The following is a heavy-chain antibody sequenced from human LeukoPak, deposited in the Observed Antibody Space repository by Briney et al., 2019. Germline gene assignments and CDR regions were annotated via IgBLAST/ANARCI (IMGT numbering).Heavy chain of an antibody. CDR2: ISWNSGSI. CDR1: GFTFNDYA. V-gene: IGHV3-9*01. D-gene: IGHD2-2*01. CDR3: AKVEGYCSSTGCSRAFDI. Sequence: PGGSLRLSCTASGFTFNDYAMHWVRQVPGKGLEWVSGISWNSGSIGYADSVKGRFTISRDNAKNSLYLQMNSLRAEDTALYYCAKVEGYCSSTGCSRAFDIWGQGTMVTVSS. J-gene: IGHJ3*02.